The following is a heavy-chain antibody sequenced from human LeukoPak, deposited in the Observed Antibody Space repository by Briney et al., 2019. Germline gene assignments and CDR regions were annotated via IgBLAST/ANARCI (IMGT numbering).Heavy chain of an antibody. V-gene: IGHV4-34*01. CDR2: INHSGST. J-gene: IGHJ3*02. CDR1: GGSFSGYY. CDR3: AMAGIAAAGTFGAFDI. D-gene: IGHD6-13*01. Sequence: SETLSLTCAVYGGSFSGYYWSWIRQPPRKGLEWSGEINHSGSTNYNPSLKSRVTISVDTSKNQFSLKLSSVTAADTAVYYCAMAGIAAAGTFGAFDIWGQGTMVTVSS.